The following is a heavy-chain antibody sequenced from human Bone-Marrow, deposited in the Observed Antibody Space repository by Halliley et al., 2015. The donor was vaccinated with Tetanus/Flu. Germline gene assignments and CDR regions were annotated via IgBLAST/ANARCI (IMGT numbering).Heavy chain of an antibody. Sequence: TLSLTCTISGDSIRSSYWAWIRQSPGKGLEWIGFIYHSGSTDYNPSLKSRVIISLDTSKNQVYLDLSPLNAADTALYFCARVRTSDLDVWGRGTTVTVSS. J-gene: IGHJ6*02. CDR2: IYHSGST. CDR1: GDSIRSSY. V-gene: IGHV4-59*01. D-gene: IGHD2-2*01. CDR3: ARVRTSDLDV.